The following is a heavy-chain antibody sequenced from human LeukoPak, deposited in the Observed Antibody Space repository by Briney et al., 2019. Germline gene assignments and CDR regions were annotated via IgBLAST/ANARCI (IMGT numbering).Heavy chain of an antibody. CDR3: ARGRSGNYYDY. J-gene: IGHJ4*02. D-gene: IGHD1-26*01. V-gene: IGHV3-11*01. CDR1: GFTFSDYY. CDR2: ISSSGSTI. Sequence: GGSLRLSCAASGFTFSDYYMNWIRQAPGKGLEWISYISSSGSTIYNADSVKGRFTTSRDNAKNSLYLQMNSLRAEDTAMYYCARGRSGNYYDYWGQGTLVTVSS.